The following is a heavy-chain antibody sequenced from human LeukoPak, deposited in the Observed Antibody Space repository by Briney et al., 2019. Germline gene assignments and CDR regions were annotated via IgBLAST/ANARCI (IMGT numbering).Heavy chain of an antibody. CDR2: IYYSGTT. D-gene: IGHD3-22*01. Sequence: SETLCLTCTVSGGSISSSGYYWGWLRQPHGQGLVWLGTIYYSGTTYYNPSLKSRVTISVDTSKNHFSLKLNSVTAADTAVYYCARAPHFFDTSGSRYYFDYWGQGALVTVSS. V-gene: IGHV4-39*02. CDR1: GGSISSSGYY. CDR3: ARAPHFFDTSGSRYYFDY. J-gene: IGHJ4*02.